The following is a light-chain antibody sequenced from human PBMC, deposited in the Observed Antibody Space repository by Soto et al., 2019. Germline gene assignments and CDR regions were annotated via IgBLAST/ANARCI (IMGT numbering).Light chain of an antibody. CDR1: ESVSSHY. CDR2: GTA. Sequence: EIVLTQSPGTLSLSPGERATLSCRASESVSSHYIGWYQQRPGRAPRLLIYGTASRAPDIPDRFSGDGAGADFTLTITRLEPEDFAVYYCQTYGDSLFTFGPGTKV. J-gene: IGKJ3*01. V-gene: IGKV3-20*01. CDR3: QTYGDSLFT.